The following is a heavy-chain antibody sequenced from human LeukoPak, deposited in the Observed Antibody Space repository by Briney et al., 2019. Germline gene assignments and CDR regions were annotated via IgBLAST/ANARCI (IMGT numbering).Heavy chain of an antibody. J-gene: IGHJ4*02. CDR1: GFTFGDYA. Sequence: PGGSLRLSCTASGFTFGDYAMSWVRQAPGKGLEWVGFIRSEAYGGTTEYAASVKGRFTISRDDSKSIAYLQMNSLKTEDTAVYYCTRDAENYWGQGTLVTVSS. CDR3: TRDAENY. V-gene: IGHV3-49*04. CDR2: IRSEAYGGTT.